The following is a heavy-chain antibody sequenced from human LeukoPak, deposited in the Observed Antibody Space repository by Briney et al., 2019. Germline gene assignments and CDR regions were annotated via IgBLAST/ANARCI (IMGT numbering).Heavy chain of an antibody. CDR1: GFTVSSDS. D-gene: IGHD3-10*01. V-gene: IGHV3-23*01. J-gene: IGHJ4*02. CDR3: AKPRPLLWFGELGY. Sequence: PGGSLRLSCTVSGFTVSSDSMSWVRQAPGKGLEWVSAISGSGGSTYYADSVKGRFTISRDNSKNTLYLQMNSLRAEDTAVYYCAKPRPLLWFGELGYWGQGTLVTVSS. CDR2: ISGSGGST.